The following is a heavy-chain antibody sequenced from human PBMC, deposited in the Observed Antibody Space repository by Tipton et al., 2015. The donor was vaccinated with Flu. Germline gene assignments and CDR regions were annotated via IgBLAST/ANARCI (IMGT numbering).Heavy chain of an antibody. J-gene: IGHJ5*01. V-gene: IGHV4-4*09. CDR2: IYNNQYT. CDR3: ARRDYSNYVSVPKNWFDS. Sequence: TLSLTCTVSGGSIGSYYWNWIRQSPGKGLEWIGYIYNNQYTKYNPSLKSRVTISVDTSKKQFSLQLRSVTAADTAVYYCARRDYSNYVSVPKNWFDSWGQGILVTVSS. D-gene: IGHD4-11*01. CDR1: GGSIGSYY.